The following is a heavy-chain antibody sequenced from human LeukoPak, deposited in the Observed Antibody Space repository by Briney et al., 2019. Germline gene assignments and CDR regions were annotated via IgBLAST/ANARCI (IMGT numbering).Heavy chain of an antibody. CDR2: IYTSGST. D-gene: IGHD3-3*01. Sequence: TSQTLSLTCTVSGGSISSGSYYWSWIRQPAGKGLEWIGRIYTSGSTNYNPSLKSRVTISVDTSKNQFSLKLSSVTAADTAVYYCAREMLESTIFGVVIPRWGQGTLVTVSS. CDR1: GGSISSGSYY. J-gene: IGHJ4*02. V-gene: IGHV4-61*02. CDR3: AREMLESTIFGVVIPR.